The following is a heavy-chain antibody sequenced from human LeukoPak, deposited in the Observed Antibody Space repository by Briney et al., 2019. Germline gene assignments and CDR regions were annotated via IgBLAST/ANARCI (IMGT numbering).Heavy chain of an antibody. J-gene: IGHJ4*02. CDR2: INPSSGGT. Sequence: ASVKVSCKTAGYTFTDYYMHWVRQAPGQGLEWMGRINPSSGGTNYAQKFQGRVTMTRDTPTSTVYMELSSLRSEDTAVYYCAREGTAVAALPVYWGQGTLVTVSS. CDR1: GYTFTDYY. D-gene: IGHD6-19*01. CDR3: AREGTAVAALPVY. V-gene: IGHV1-2*06.